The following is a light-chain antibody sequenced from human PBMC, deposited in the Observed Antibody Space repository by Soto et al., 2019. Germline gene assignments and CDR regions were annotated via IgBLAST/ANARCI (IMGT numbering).Light chain of an antibody. CDR2: GAS. V-gene: IGKV1-6*01. J-gene: IGKJ1*01. CDR3: LQDYNFTWA. CDR1: QGIRSD. Sequence: IQMTQSPSSLSASVGDRVTISCRASQGIRSDLAWYQQKPGQVPKLLIYGASKLESGVPSRFSGSGFGTDFTLTISSLQPEDCATDYCLQDYNFTWAFGQGTK.